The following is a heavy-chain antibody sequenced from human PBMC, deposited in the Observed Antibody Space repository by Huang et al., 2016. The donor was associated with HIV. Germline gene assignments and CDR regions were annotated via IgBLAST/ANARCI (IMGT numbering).Heavy chain of an antibody. Sequence: QVQLQQWGAGLLKPSETLSLTCAVYGGSFSGYYWSWIRQPPGKGLEWIGEINHSGSTNSSPSLKSRVTISVDTSKTQFSLTLNSVTAADTAVYYCASGRDYYDSSGREAFDIWGQGTMVTVSS. V-gene: IGHV4-34*01. D-gene: IGHD3-22*01. CDR3: ASGRDYYDSSGREAFDI. CDR2: INHSGST. CDR1: GGSFSGYY. J-gene: IGHJ3*02.